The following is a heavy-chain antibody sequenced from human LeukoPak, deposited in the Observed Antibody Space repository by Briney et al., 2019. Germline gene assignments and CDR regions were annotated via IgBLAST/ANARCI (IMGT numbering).Heavy chain of an antibody. Sequence: ASVKLSCKASGYTFTSYGISWVRQAPGQGLEWMGWISAYNGNTNYAQKLQGRVTMTTDTSTSTAYMELGSLRSDDTAVYYCARGVKGAYGSGSYTYYYMDVWGKGTTVTISS. CDR1: GYTFTSYG. CDR3: ARGVKGAYGSGSYTYYYMDV. J-gene: IGHJ6*03. V-gene: IGHV1-18*01. D-gene: IGHD3-10*01. CDR2: ISAYNGNT.